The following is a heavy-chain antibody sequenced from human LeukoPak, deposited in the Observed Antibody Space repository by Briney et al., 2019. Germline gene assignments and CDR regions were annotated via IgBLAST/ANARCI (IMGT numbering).Heavy chain of an antibody. J-gene: IGHJ4*02. Sequence: GGSLRLSCVTSGFMFSTYAMSWVRQAPGKGLEWVSIISGSGERTYYADSVKGRFTVSRDNSKKTLYLQMKSLRAEDTAVYYCVSQSYSGSDNYYFHYWGQGTLVAVSS. CDR3: VSQSYSGSDNYYFHY. V-gene: IGHV3-23*01. CDR2: ISGSGERT. CDR1: GFMFSTYA. D-gene: IGHD1-26*01.